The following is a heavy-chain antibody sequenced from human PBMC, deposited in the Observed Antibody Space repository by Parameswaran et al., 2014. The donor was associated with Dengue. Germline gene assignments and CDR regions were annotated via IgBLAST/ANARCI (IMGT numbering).Heavy chain of an antibody. D-gene: IGHD4-17*01. V-gene: IGHV1-18*01. CDR2: ISAYNGNT. Sequence: SWVRQAPGQGLEWMGWISAYNGNTNYAQKLQGRVTMTTDTSTSTAYMELRSLRSDDTAVYYCARCLSLDYGDYGDECYYGMDVWGQGTTVTVSS. J-gene: IGHJ6*02. CDR3: ARCLSLDYGDYGDECYYGMDV.